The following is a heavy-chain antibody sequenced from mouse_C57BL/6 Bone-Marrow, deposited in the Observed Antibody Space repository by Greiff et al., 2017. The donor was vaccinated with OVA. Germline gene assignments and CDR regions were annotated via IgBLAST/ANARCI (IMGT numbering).Heavy chain of an antibody. J-gene: IGHJ2*01. V-gene: IGHV1-81*01. D-gene: IGHD1-1*01. CDR2: IYPRGGNT. CDR1: GYTFTSYG. CDR3: ARPYYGCSYDD. Sequence: VQLQQSGAELARPGASVKLSCKASGYTFTSYGISWVKQRTGQGLEWIGEIYPRGGNTDYNEKFKGKATLTADKSSSTAYMELRSLTSEDSAVYFCARPYYGCSYDDGGQGTTLTVSS.